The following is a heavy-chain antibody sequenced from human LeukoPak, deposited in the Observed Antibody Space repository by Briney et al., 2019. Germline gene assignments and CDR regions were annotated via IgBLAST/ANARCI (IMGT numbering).Heavy chain of an antibody. CDR1: GYSISSGDYY. CDR2: VYDSGNT. J-gene: IGHJ3*02. V-gene: IGHV4-30-4*01. Sequence: KPSETLSLTCTVSGYSISSGDYYWSWIRQPPGKGLKWIGYVYDSGNTYYKPSLKSRVTISVDTSKNQFSLKLSSVTAADTAVYYCAREVPFPEAFDIWGQGTMVAMSS. D-gene: IGHD1-14*01. CDR3: AREVPFPEAFDI.